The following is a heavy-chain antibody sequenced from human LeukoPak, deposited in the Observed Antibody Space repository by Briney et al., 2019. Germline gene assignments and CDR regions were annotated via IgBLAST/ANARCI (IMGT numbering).Heavy chain of an antibody. V-gene: IGHV3-21*01. D-gene: IGHD6-13*01. CDR1: GFTFSSHG. Sequence: GGSLRLSCAASGFTFSSHGMNWVRQAPGKGLEWVSSISSSSYIYHADSVKGRFTISRDNAKNSLYLQMNSLRAEDTAVYYCARDLSLVRGTNWFDPWGQGTLVTVSS. J-gene: IGHJ5*02. CDR2: ISSSSYI. CDR3: ARDLSLVRGTNWFDP.